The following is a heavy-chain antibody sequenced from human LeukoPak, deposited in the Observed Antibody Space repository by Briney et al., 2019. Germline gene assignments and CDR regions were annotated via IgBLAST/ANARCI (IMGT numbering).Heavy chain of an antibody. CDR1: GGSISSYY. CDR3: ARRCIAARPGPHYYYYYYMDV. CDR2: IQNSAIYRAKI. J-gene: IGHJ6*03. Sequence: SETLSLTCAVSGGSISSYYWTWIRQPPGKGLEWVGYIQNSAIYRAKIKSSPSLQSRVSLSIDTSKNQFSLKLSSVTAADTAVYYCARRCIAARPGPHYYYYYYMDVWGKGTTVTVSS. V-gene: IGHV4-59*12. D-gene: IGHD6-6*01.